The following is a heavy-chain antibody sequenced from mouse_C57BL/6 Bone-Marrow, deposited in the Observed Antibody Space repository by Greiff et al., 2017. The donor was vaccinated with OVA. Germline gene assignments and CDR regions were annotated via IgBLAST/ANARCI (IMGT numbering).Heavy chain of an antibody. V-gene: IGHV1-81*01. CDR1: GYTFTSYG. Sequence: QVHVKQSGAELARPGASVKLSCKASGYTFTSYGISWVKQRTGQGLEWIGEIYPRSGNTYYNEKFKGKATLTVDKSSSTAYMQLSSLTSEDSAVYYCARPYGSSYGYFDVWGTGTTVTVSS. J-gene: IGHJ1*03. CDR3: ARPYGSSYGYFDV. D-gene: IGHD1-1*01. CDR2: IYPRSGNT.